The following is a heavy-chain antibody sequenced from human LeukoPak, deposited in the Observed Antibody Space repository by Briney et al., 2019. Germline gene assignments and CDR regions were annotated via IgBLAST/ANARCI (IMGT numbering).Heavy chain of an antibody. J-gene: IGHJ4*02. CDR3: AKQRSGSFDY. Sequence: GGSLRLSCAASGFTFSSYAMTWVRQAPGKGLEWVASISNSGGSTHYADSVKGRFTISRDNSMHTLYLQMNSLRAEDTAVYYCAKQRSGSFDYWGQGTLVTVSS. V-gene: IGHV3-23*01. D-gene: IGHD3-10*01. CDR2: ISNSGGST. CDR1: GFTFSSYA.